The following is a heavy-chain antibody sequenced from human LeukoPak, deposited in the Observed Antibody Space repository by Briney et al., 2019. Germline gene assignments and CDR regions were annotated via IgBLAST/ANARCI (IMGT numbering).Heavy chain of an antibody. J-gene: IGHJ2*01. CDR2: INSDGRTT. CDR1: GFTFSRYW. Sequence: PGGSLRLSCAASGFTFSRYWMHWVRQSPGQGLEWVSRINSDGRTTDYADSVKGRFIISRDNAKNTLYLQMNSLRPEDTAVYFCARTPEYESSGHRTDDCFYRHFDLWGRGTLVTVSP. V-gene: IGHV3-74*01. D-gene: IGHD2-21*02. CDR3: ARTPEYESSGHRTDDCFYRHFDL.